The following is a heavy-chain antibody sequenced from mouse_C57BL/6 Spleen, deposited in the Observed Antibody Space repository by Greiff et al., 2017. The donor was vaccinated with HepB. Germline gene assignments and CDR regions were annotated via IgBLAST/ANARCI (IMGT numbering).Heavy chain of an antibody. D-gene: IGHD1-1*01. Sequence: QVQLKQPGAELVKPGASVKLSCKASGYTFTSYWMHWVKQRPGQGLEWIGMIHPNSGSTNYNEKFKSKATLTVDKSSSTAYMQLSSLTSEDSAVYYCARDTTVVAHWYFDVWGTGTKVTVSS. CDR3: ARDTTVVAHWYFDV. V-gene: IGHV1-64*01. CDR2: IHPNSGST. J-gene: IGHJ1*03. CDR1: GYTFTSYW.